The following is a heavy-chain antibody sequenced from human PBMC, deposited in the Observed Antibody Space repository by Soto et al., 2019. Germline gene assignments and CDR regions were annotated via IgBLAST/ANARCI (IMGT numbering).Heavy chain of an antibody. CDR1: GFTFSSYS. D-gene: IGHD4-17*01. CDR2: ISSRTNYM. Sequence: EVQLVESGGGLVKPGGSLRLSCAASGFTFSSYSMNWVRQAPGKGLEWVSSISSRTNYMYYADSVKGRFTISRDDGQNPLYLQMNRLRAEGKAVYYWSRMGSVTTVSRSDYYYGKGVLGQG. J-gene: IGHJ6*02. CDR3: SRMGSVTTVSRSDYYYGKGV. V-gene: IGHV3-21*01.